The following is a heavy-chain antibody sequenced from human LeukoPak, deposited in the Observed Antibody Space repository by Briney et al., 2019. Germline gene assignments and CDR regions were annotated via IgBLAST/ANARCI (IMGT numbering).Heavy chain of an antibody. J-gene: IGHJ3*02. D-gene: IGHD3-3*01. Sequence: PSGTLSLTCTVSGGSISSYYWSWIRQPPGKGLEWIGYIYYSGSTNYNPSLKSRVTISVDTSKNQFSLKLSSVTAADTAVYYCARQASAANYDFWSGTRNDAFDIWGQGTMVTVSS. V-gene: IGHV4-59*08. CDR1: GGSISSYY. CDR2: IYYSGST. CDR3: ARQASAANYDFWSGTRNDAFDI.